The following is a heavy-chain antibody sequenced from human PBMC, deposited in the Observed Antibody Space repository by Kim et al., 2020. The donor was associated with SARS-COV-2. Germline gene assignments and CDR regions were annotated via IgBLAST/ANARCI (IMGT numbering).Heavy chain of an antibody. V-gene: IGHV3-48*02. Sequence: GGSLRLSCAASGFTFSSYSMNWVRQAPGKGLEWVSYISSSSSTIYYADSVKGRFTISRDNAKNSLYLQMNSLRDEDTAVYYCASFGMIVGATTDAFDIWGQGTMVTVSS. J-gene: IGHJ3*02. CDR3: ASFGMIVGATTDAFDI. CDR2: ISSSSSTI. CDR1: GFTFSSYS. D-gene: IGHD1-26*01.